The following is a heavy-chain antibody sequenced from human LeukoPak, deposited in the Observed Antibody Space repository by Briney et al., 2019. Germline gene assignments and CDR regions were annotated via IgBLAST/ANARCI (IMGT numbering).Heavy chain of an antibody. Sequence: SVKVSCKASGGTFSSYAISWVRQAPGQGLEWMGGIIPIFGTANYAQKFQGRVTITADESTSTAYMELRCLRSDDTAVYYCAREGVDLAYRTFDYWGQGTLVTVSS. CDR3: AREGVDLAYRTFDY. CDR1: GGTFSSYA. CDR2: IIPIFGTA. J-gene: IGHJ4*02. D-gene: IGHD2-15*01. V-gene: IGHV1-69*01.